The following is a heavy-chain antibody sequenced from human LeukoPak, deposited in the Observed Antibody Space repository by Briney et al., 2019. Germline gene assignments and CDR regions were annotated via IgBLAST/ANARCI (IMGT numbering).Heavy chain of an antibody. V-gene: IGHV3-30*04. CDR3: ARGGETMVRGIES. D-gene: IGHD3-10*01. CDR2: ISYTGTNK. J-gene: IGHJ4*02. CDR1: GFTFSSYS. Sequence: GGSLRLSCAASGFTFSSYSMHWVRQAPGEGLEWVAIISYTGTNKYYADSVKGRFTISRDNSKNTLYLQMNSLRDEDTAVYYCARGGETMVRGIESWGQGTLVTVSS.